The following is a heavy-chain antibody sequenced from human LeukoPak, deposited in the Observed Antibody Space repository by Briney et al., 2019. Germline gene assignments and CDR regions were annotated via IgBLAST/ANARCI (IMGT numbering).Heavy chain of an antibody. J-gene: IGHJ4*02. CDR1: GSTFSSYG. CDR3: AKRSGKLSPVDY. D-gene: IGHD4-23*01. V-gene: IGHV3-30*02. CDR2: IRYDGSNK. Sequence: PGGSLRLSCAASGSTFSSYGMHWVRQAPGKGLEWVAFIRYDGSNKYYADSVKGRFTISRDNSKNTLYLQMNSLRAEDTAVYYCAKRSGKLSPVDYWGQGTLVTVSS.